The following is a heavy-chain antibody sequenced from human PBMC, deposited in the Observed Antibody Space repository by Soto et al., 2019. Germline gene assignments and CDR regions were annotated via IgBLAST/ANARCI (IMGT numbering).Heavy chain of an antibody. D-gene: IGHD3-16*02. Sequence: QVQLQESGPGLVKPSQTLSLTCTVSGGSISSGGYYWSWIRQHPGKGLEWIGYIYYSGSTYYNPSLKSRVTISVDTSKNQFSLKLTSVTAADTAVYYCARTNYDYVWGSYRFDYWGQGTLVTVSS. CDR3: ARTNYDYVWGSYRFDY. CDR2: IYYSGST. J-gene: IGHJ4*02. CDR1: GGSISSGGYY. V-gene: IGHV4-31*03.